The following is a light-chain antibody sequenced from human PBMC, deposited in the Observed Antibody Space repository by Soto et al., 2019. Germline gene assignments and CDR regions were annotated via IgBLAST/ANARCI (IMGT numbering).Light chain of an antibody. CDR1: QSLLHSNGYNY. CDR2: LGS. V-gene: IGKV2-28*01. Sequence: DIVMTQSPLSLPVTPGEPASISCRSSQSLLHSNGYNYLDWYLQKPGQSPQLLIYLGSNRASGVTDRLSGSGSGTDFTLKISRVEAEDVGVYYCMQALQTPHYTFCQGTKLEIK. J-gene: IGKJ2*01. CDR3: MQALQTPHYT.